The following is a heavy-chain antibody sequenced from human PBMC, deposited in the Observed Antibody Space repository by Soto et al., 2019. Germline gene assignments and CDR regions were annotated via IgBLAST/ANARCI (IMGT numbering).Heavy chain of an antibody. CDR2: ISSSGSTI. CDR3: ARRNWNYYYYYGMDV. D-gene: IGHD1-1*01. J-gene: IGHJ6*01. V-gene: IGHV3-48*03. CDR1: VFTFSSYE. Sequence: WGSLGISCASSVFTFSSYEMNWVRQAPGKGLEWVSYISSSGSTIYYADSVKGRFTISRDNAKNSLYLQMNSLRAEDTAVYYCARRNWNYYYYYGMDVWGQGTTVTVSS.